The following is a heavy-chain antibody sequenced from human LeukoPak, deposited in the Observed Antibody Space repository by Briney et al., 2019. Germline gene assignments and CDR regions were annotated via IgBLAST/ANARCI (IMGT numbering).Heavy chain of an antibody. J-gene: IGHJ3*02. CDR3: AKGRGSDAFDI. Sequence: SVKVSCKAFGGIFSTYAINWVRQAPGQGLEWMGRIIPILHQANYAQKFRDRVTITADESTSTAYMDLSSLRSEDTAVYYCAKGRGSDAFDIWGQGTVVTVSS. CDR1: GGIFSTYA. CDR2: IIPILHQA. V-gene: IGHV1-69*11.